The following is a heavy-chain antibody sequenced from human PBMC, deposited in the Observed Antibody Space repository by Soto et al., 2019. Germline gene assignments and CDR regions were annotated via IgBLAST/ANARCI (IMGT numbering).Heavy chain of an antibody. D-gene: IGHD3-16*01. CDR3: ARDWFGIDY. V-gene: IGHV1-18*01. CDR1: GYTFTSYG. CDR2: INPYNGNT. J-gene: IGHJ4*02. Sequence: QAQLVQSGAEVKKPGASVKVSCKASGYTFTSYGISWVRQAPGQGLEWMGWINPYNGNTNYAQKLQGRVTMTTDTSTNTAYMEVRSLRSDDTAVYYCARDWFGIDYWGQGPLVTVSS.